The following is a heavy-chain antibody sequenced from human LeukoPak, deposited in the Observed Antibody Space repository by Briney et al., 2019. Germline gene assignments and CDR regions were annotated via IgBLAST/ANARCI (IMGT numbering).Heavy chain of an antibody. CDR2: INKDGSST. Sequence: AGGSLRPSCAASGFTFSSYWMHWVRHAPGKGLVWVSRINKDGSSTSYADSVKGRFTISRDNTKNTLFLQMNSLRAEDTAVYHCARDGAAAGTDYFDYWGQGTLVTVSS. V-gene: IGHV3-74*01. CDR3: ARDGAAAGTDYFDY. J-gene: IGHJ4*02. CDR1: GFTFSSYW. D-gene: IGHD6-13*01.